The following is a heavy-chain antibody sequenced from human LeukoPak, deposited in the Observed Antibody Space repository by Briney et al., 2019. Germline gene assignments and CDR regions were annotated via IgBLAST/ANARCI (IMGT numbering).Heavy chain of an antibody. V-gene: IGHV3-23*01. J-gene: IGHJ5*02. CDR1: GFTFSSYG. CDR2: ISGSGGST. D-gene: IGHD3-9*01. CDR3: AKDGYDILTGYEEYNWFDP. Sequence: PGGSLRLSCAASGFTFSSYGMSWVRQAPGKGLEWVSAISGSGGSTYYADSVKGRFTISRDNSKNTLYLQMNSLRAEDTAVYYCAKDGYDILTGYEEYNWFDPWGQGTLVTVSS.